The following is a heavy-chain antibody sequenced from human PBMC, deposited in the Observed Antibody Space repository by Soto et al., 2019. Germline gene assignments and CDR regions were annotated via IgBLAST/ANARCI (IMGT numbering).Heavy chain of an antibody. V-gene: IGHV1-46*01. CDR1: GYTFTTNY. J-gene: IGHJ6*02. D-gene: IGHD1-26*01. Sequence: QVQVVQSGAEVKKPGASVKVSCKASGYTFTTNYIHWVRQAPGQVLEWMGVINPSGGSINYAQKFQGRVTMTRDTSTSTVYMELSSLRSEDTAVYYCARDRGRGGSYYIYFYGMDVWGQGTTVTVSS. CDR2: INPSGGSI. CDR3: ARDRGRGGSYYIYFYGMDV.